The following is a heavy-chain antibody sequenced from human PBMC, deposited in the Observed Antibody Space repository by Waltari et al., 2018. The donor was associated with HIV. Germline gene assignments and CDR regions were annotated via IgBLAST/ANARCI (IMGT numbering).Heavy chain of an antibody. CDR1: ECIVTDAW. CDR3: TASGV. CDR2: IKRNSDGGTI. V-gene: IGHV3-15*01. D-gene: IGHD3-10*01. Sequence: EVELVESGGGLVEHGGSFGVSCEASECIVTDAWMTWVRQAPGKELEWVGRIKRNSDGGTIDYAAPVKGRFTILRDDSKNTLHLQMNNLKTEDTAVYYCTASGVWGQGTTVTVSS. J-gene: IGHJ6*02.